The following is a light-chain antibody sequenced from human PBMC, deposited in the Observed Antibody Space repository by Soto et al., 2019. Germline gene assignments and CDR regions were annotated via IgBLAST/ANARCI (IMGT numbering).Light chain of an antibody. V-gene: IGKV1-9*01. Sequence: QLTQSPSSLSGSVVDSCAITFLASQGISIFLAWYQQKPGKAPKLLIYAASTLQIGVPSRFSGSGSGTDFTLTISCLQSEDFATYYCQQYYSYPRTYGQGTKVDI. J-gene: IGKJ1*01. CDR1: QGISIF. CDR3: QQYYSYPRT. CDR2: AAS.